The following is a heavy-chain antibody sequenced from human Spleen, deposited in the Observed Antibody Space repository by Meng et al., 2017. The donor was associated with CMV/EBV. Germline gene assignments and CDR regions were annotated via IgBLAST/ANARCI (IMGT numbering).Heavy chain of an antibody. CDR1: GYTFFTYG. D-gene: IGHD3-22*01. J-gene: IGHJ3*02. V-gene: IGHV1-18*01. CDR3: ARDYYKSSEYWFDTFDI. CDR2: ISTYNGNT. Sequence: ASVKVSCKASGYTFFTYGISWVRQAPGQGLEWMGWISTYNGNTNYAQKFQGRVTMTTDTSTSTAYMELRSLNSDDTAVYYCARDYYKSSEYWFDTFDIWGQGTMVTVSS.